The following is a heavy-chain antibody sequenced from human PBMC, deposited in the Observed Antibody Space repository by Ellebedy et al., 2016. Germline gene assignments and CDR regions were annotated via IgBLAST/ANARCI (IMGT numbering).Heavy chain of an antibody. J-gene: IGHJ3*02. CDR3: ARVFSWLAPTNGALDI. CDR1: GFTVSTNY. V-gene: IGHV3-53*01. CDR2: IFSDGNT. D-gene: IGHD6-19*01. Sequence: GGSLRLSCAASGFTVSTNYMKWVRQAPGKGLEWVSAIFSDGNTYYADSVKGRFTISRDNSKNTLYLQMNSLRAEDTAVYYCARVFSWLAPTNGALDIWGQGTRVTVSS.